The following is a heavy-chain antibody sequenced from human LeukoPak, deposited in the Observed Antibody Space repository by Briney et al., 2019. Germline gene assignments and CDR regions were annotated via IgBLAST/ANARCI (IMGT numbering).Heavy chain of an antibody. CDR1: GFTFSGYW. V-gene: IGHV3-74*01. Sequence: GGSLRLSCAASGFTFSGYWMHWVRQAPGKGLVWVSRINSDGTTTSYADSVRGRFTISRDNTKNTLYLQMNSLRAEDTAVYYCWVPATAGEDDYWGQGTLVSVSS. D-gene: IGHD2-2*01. CDR2: INSDGTTT. CDR3: WVPATAGEDDY. J-gene: IGHJ4*02.